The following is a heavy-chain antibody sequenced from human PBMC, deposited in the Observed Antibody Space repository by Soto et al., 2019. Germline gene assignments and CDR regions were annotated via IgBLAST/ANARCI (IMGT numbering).Heavy chain of an antibody. V-gene: IGHV4-31*03. J-gene: IGHJ6*02. CDR2: IYYSGST. CDR3: ARVRSGYDATEYYYYGMDV. D-gene: IGHD5-12*01. CDR1: GGSISSGGYY. Sequence: QVQLQESGPGLVKPSQTLSLTCTVSGGSISSGGYYWSWIRQHPGKGLEWIGYIYYSGSTYYNPSLKSRVTISVDTSKNQFSLKLSSVTAADTAVYYCARVRSGYDATEYYYYGMDVWGQGTKVTVSS.